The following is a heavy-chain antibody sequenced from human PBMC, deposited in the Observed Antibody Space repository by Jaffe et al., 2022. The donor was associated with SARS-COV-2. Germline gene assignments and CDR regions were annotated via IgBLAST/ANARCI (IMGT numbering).Heavy chain of an antibody. J-gene: IGHJ1*01. CDR3: ARAYYGGNSNREYFQH. D-gene: IGHD4-17*01. CDR1: GYTFTSYY. CDR2: INPSGGST. Sequence: QVQLVQSGAEVKKPGASVKVSCKASGYTFTSYYMHWVRQAPGQGLEWMGIINPSGGSTSYAQKFQGRVTMTRDTSTSTVYMELSSLRSEDTAVYYCARAYYGGNSNREYFQHWGQGTLVTVSS. V-gene: IGHV1-46*01.